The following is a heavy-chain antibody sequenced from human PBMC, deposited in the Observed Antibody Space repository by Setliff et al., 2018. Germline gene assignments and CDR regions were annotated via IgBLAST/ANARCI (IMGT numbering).Heavy chain of an antibody. CDR3: ARGKVLYDYVWGSYRYEDYYYGMDV. Sequence: SETLSLTCAVSGGSISSGNWWSWVRQTPGKGLEWIGEINHSGKTNHKPSLKSRVTMSVDKSKNQFSLKLNSVTAADTAVYYCARGKVLYDYVWGSYRYEDYYYGMDVWGQGTTVTVSS. CDR2: INHSGKT. J-gene: IGHJ6*02. D-gene: IGHD3-16*02. CDR1: GGSISSGNW. V-gene: IGHV4-4*02.